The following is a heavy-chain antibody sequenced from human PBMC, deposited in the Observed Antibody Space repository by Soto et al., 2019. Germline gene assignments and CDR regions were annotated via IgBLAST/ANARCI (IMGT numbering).Heavy chain of an antibody. J-gene: IGHJ5*02. Sequence: SQPMSLTCAVYGGSISDYSHFWSRIRQPPGKGLEWIGYVYNSGSTNYNPSLKSRVTISIDTSKNQFSLKLTSLTATDTAVYYCARGGPSSKWLDPWGQGTLVTVSS. CDR1: GGSISDYSHF. V-gene: IGHV4-59*11. CDR2: VYNSGST. CDR3: ARGGPSSKWLDP.